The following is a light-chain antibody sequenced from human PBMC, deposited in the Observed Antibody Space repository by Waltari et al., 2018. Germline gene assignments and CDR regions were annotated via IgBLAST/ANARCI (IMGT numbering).Light chain of an antibody. Sequence: QSVLTQPPSVSGAPGQRVTISCSGTGSHIRAGYDLHWYRQLPGTAPTLLIYGVNTRPPGVSDRFSGSQFDTSASLAIAGLQADDEADYYCQSYDTTLSVVFGGGTKLTVL. CDR1: GSHIRAGYD. V-gene: IGLV1-40*01. CDR3: QSYDTTLSVV. CDR2: GVN. J-gene: IGLJ2*01.